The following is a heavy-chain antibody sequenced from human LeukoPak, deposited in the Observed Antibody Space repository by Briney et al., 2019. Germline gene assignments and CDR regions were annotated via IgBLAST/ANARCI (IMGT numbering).Heavy chain of an antibody. CDR2: IYANGST. V-gene: IGHV4-4*07. J-gene: IGHJ3*02. CDR3: AREILLLSQDAFDI. Sequence: PSETLSLTCTVSGGSISSYYWSWIRQPAGKGLEWIGRIYANGSTNYNPSLKSRVTMSVDTSKNQFSLKLSSVTAADTAVYYCAREILLLSQDAFDIWGQGTMVTVSS. CDR1: GGSISSYY. D-gene: IGHD2-15*01.